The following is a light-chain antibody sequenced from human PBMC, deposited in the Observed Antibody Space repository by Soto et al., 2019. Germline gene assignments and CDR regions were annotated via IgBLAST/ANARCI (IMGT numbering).Light chain of an antibody. V-gene: IGKV3-15*01. CDR1: QSISSS. CDR2: GAS. J-gene: IGKJ4*01. Sequence: EIVMTQSPATLSVSPGERATLSCRASQSISSSLAWYQQKPGQAPRLLIYGASTRATGIPARFSGGGSGTEFTLTISSLQSEDFAVYYCQQYNNWPLTVGGGTKVEIK. CDR3: QQYNNWPLT.